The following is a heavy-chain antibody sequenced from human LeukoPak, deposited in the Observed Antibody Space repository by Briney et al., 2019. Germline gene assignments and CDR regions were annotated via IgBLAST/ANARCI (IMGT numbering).Heavy chain of an antibody. J-gene: IGHJ5*02. Sequence: PGGSLRLSCAASGFTFRSYAMNWVRQAPGKGLEWVSAISGTVDSPHYADSVKGRFTISRDNSKNTLYLQMNSLRAEDTAFYYCAKDIGRFDPWGQGTLVTVSS. CDR3: AKDIGRFDP. V-gene: IGHV3-23*01. CDR1: GFTFRSYA. CDR2: ISGTVDSP.